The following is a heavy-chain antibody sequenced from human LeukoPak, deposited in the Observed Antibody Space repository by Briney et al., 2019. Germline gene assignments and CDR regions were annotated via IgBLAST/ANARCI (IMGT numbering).Heavy chain of an antibody. J-gene: IGHJ6*03. D-gene: IGHD6-13*01. CDR1: GASISSYY. CDR2: IYYSGST. CDR3: ARTVSSSWPYYYYYMDV. V-gene: IGHV4-59*08. Sequence: SETLSLTCTVSGASISSYYWSWLRQPPGKGLEWIGYIYYSGSTNYKSSLKSRVTISVDTSKNQFSLKLSSVTAADTAVYYCARTVSSSWPYYYYYMDVWGKGTTVTISS.